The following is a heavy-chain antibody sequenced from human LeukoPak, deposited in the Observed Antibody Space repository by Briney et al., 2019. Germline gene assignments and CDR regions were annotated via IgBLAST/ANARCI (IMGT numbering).Heavy chain of an antibody. J-gene: IGHJ4*02. CDR3: ARGYCSSTSCYYFDY. CDR2: MSPNSGHT. D-gene: IGHD2-2*01. Sequence: ASVKVSCKASGYTFTSYDINWVRQVTGQGLEWMGWMSPNSGHTGYAQKFQGRVTMTRSTSMSTAYMELSSLKSEDTAVYYCARGYCSSTSCYYFDYWGQGTLVTVSS. CDR1: GYTFTSYD. V-gene: IGHV1-8*01.